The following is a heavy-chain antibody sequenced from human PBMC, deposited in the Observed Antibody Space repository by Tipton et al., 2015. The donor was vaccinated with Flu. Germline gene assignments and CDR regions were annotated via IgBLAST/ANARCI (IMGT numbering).Heavy chain of an antibody. Sequence: LRLSCTVPGGSISSSGYYWGWIRQPPGKGLEWIGTIYYSGSTYYNPSLKSRVTISVDTSKNQFSLNLNSVTAAGTAFYYCARTFSGSYRRSFDFWGQGALVTVSS. V-gene: IGHV4-39*01. D-gene: IGHD1-26*01. CDR3: ARTFSGSYRRSFDF. CDR1: GGSISSSGYY. CDR2: IYYSGST. J-gene: IGHJ4*02.